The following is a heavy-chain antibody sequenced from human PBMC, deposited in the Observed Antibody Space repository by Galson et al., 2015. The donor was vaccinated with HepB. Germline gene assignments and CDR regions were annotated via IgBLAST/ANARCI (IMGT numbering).Heavy chain of an antibody. CDR2: ITSSGSTI. V-gene: IGHV3-48*04. D-gene: IGHD3-9*01. CDR3: ARDSYYDDLTAYHNYYYYYGMDV. Sequence: SLRLSCAASGFTFSTYTMNWVRQAPGKGLEWVSYITSSGSTIYYADSVKGRFTISRDNAKNSLYLQMNSLRAEDTAVYYCARDSYYDDLTAYHNYYYYYGMDVWGQGTTVTVSS. J-gene: IGHJ6*02. CDR1: GFTFSTYT.